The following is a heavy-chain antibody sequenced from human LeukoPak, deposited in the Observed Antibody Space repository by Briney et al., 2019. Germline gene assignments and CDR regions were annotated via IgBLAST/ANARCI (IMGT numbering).Heavy chain of an antibody. Sequence: PGGSLRLSCAASGFTFSSYGMHWVRQVPGKGLEWVAFIRYDGSNKYYADSVKGRFTISRDNSKNTLYLQMNSLRAEDTAVYYCAKEAVSAAYWGNWFDPWGQGTLVTVSS. J-gene: IGHJ5*02. CDR1: GFTFSSYG. CDR2: IRYDGSNK. V-gene: IGHV3-30*02. CDR3: AKEAVSAAYWGNWFDP. D-gene: IGHD2-2*01.